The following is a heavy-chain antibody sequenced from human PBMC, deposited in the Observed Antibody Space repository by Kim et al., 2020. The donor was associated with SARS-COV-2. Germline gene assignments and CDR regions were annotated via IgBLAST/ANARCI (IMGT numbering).Heavy chain of an antibody. Sequence: GESLKISCQGSGDTFTDHWIAWVRQMPGKGLEGMGMIDPGDAETKYMTSDQGLGTISADKSINTVYLEWRTLKASDSAIYYCARHRRTYCGGDCYSGDIWGQGTMVTVSS. D-gene: IGHD2-21*02. CDR3: ARHRRTYCGGDCYSGDI. CDR2: IDPGDAET. CDR1: GDTFTDHW. V-gene: IGHV5-51*01. J-gene: IGHJ3*02.